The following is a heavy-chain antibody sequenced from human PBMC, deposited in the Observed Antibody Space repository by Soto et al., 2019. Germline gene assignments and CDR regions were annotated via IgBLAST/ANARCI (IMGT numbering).Heavy chain of an antibody. CDR3: ARVSFGNIYDRYGPQISVGL. V-gene: IGHV3-23*01. J-gene: IGHJ4*02. Sequence: PGGSLRLSCAASGFTFGSYAMSWVRQAPGKGLEWVSAISGSGGSTYYADSVKGRFTISRDNSKNTLYLQMDSLREEDTAMYYCARVSFGNIYDRYGPQISVGLWGQGTPLTVSS. CDR1: GFTFGSYA. CDR2: ISGSGGST. D-gene: IGHD3-9*01.